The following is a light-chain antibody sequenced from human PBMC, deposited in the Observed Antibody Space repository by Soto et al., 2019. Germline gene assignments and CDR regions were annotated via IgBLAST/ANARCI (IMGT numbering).Light chain of an antibody. V-gene: IGKV1-39*01. J-gene: IGKJ2*01. Sequence: DIQITQSPSSLSASVGDRVTITCRASQTISSHLNWYQHKPGRPPRLLTFASYILEGGVPSRFSGSGSDTYFTLTIDSLQPEDVATYYCQHSYITPRYTFGQGTKVDIK. CDR1: QTISSH. CDR2: ASY. CDR3: QHSYITPRYT.